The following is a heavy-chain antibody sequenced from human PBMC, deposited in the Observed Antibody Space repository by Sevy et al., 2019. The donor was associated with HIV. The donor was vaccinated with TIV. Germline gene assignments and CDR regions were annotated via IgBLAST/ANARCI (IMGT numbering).Heavy chain of an antibody. J-gene: IGHJ5*02. D-gene: IGHD3-16*02. CDR3: AKVDYVWGSYRQTYNWFDP. CDR1: GFTFSSYA. CDR2: ISGSGGST. Sequence: RGSLRLSCAASGFTFSSYAMSWVRQAPGKGLEWVSAISGSGGSTYYADSVKGRFTISRDNSKNTLYLQMNSLRAEDTAVYYCAKVDYVWGSYRQTYNWFDPWGQGTLVTVSS. V-gene: IGHV3-23*01.